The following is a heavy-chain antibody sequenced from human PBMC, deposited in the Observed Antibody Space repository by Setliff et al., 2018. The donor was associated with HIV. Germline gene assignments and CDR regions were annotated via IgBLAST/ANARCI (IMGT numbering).Heavy chain of an antibody. CDR3: ARDPPGYGDSKDY. CDR1: GGSVGSGSYY. Sequence: KTSETLSLTCSVSGGSVGSGSYYWSWIRQSPGRGLEWLGYIYYSGSTTYNPSLRSRVTISIDTSKNQFSLNLRSVTAADTAVYYCARDPPGYGDSKDYWGQGKLVTAPQ. V-gene: IGHV4-61*01. CDR2: IYYSGST. J-gene: IGHJ4*02. D-gene: IGHD4-17*01.